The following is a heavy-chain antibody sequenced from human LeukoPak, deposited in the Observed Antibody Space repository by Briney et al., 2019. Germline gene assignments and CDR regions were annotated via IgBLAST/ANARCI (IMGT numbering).Heavy chain of an antibody. Sequence: PGGSLRLSCAASGFTFSSYWMSWVRQAPGKGLEWVANIKQDGSEKYYVDSVKGRFTISRDNSKNTLYLQMNSLRAEDTAVYYCATSLKDFWSGYYYFDYWGQGTLVTVSS. V-gene: IGHV3-7*01. CDR2: IKQDGSEK. D-gene: IGHD3-3*01. J-gene: IGHJ4*02. CDR1: GFTFSSYW. CDR3: ATSLKDFWSGYYYFDY.